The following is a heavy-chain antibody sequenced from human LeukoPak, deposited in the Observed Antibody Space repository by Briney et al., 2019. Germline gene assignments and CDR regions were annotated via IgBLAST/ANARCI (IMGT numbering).Heavy chain of an antibody. V-gene: IGHV3-23*01. Sequence: GGSLRLSCAVSGFTFSSYAMSWVRQAPGKGLEWVSSLSDSGSGTYYADSVKGRFTISRDNSKNTLYLQMNSLRAEDTAVYYCAKDLAYGGNSPFDYWGQGTLVTVSS. J-gene: IGHJ4*02. D-gene: IGHD4-23*01. CDR2: LSDSGSGT. CDR3: AKDLAYGGNSPFDY. CDR1: GFTFSSYA.